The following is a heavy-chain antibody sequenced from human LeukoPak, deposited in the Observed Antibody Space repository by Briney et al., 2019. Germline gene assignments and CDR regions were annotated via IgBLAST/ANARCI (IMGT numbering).Heavy chain of an antibody. CDR1: GFTFSDYW. CDR3: AATNWFDP. V-gene: IGHV3-7*01. CDR2: TNQGGSEQ. D-gene: IGHD1-26*01. J-gene: IGHJ5*02. Sequence: PGGSLRLSCAASGFTFSDYWMSWVRQAPGKGLEWVANTNQGGSEQFYVDSLKGRFTISRDNAKNSLFLQMNGLTVEDTAVYYCAATNWFDPWGQGTLVTVSS.